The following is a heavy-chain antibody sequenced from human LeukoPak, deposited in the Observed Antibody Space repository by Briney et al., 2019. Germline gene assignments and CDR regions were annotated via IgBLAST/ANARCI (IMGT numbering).Heavy chain of an antibody. CDR3: ARGEYQLLSAPTFYYYYYMDV. D-gene: IGHD2-2*01. J-gene: IGHJ6*03. V-gene: IGHV4-59*01. CDR2: IYYSGST. CDR1: GGSISSYY. Sequence: SETLSLTCTVSGGSISSYYWSWIRQPPGKGLEWIGYIYYSGSTNYNPSLKSRVTISVDTSKNQFSLKLSSVTAADTAVYYCARGEYQLLSAPTFYYYYYMDVWGKGTTVTVSS.